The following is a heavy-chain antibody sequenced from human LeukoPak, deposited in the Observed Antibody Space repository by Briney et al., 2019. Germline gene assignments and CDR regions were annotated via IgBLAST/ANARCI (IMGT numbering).Heavy chain of an antibody. V-gene: IGHV1-69*06. Sequence: GASVKVSCKASGGAFSSYAISWVRQAPGQGLEWMGGIIPIFGTANYAQKFQGRVTITADKSTSTAYMELSSLRSEDTAVYYCARGSPDTAMWGDAFDIWGQGTMVTVSS. CDR2: IIPIFGTA. CDR3: ARGSPDTAMWGDAFDI. D-gene: IGHD5-18*01. CDR1: GGAFSSYA. J-gene: IGHJ3*02.